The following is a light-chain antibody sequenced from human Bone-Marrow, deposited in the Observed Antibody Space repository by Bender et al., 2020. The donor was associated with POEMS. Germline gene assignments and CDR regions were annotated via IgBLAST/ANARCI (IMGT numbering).Light chain of an antibody. Sequence: SSELTQDAAVSVAMGQTVRITCQGDSLRNYYANWYQQKPGQAPVLVIYDKDKRPSGIPERFSGSNSGNTATLIISGTQAMDEADYYCQAWDSSLWVFGGGTKLTVL. CDR2: DKD. J-gene: IGLJ3*02. V-gene: IGLV3-19*01. CDR1: SLRNYY. CDR3: QAWDSSLWV.